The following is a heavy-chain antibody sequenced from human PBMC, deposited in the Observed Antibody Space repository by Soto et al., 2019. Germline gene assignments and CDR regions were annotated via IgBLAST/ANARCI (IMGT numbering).Heavy chain of an antibody. Sequence: ASVKVSCKASGYTFNEYAMHWVRQAPGQRLEWMGWINTGNDNKKYSQKFQGRVTITRDTSASTAYMELSSLRSEDTAVYYCSRATHIFTGSPRPPPDYYYGMDVWGQGTTVTVS. D-gene: IGHD3-9*01. J-gene: IGHJ6*02. CDR3: SRATHIFTGSPRPPPDYYYGMDV. CDR1: GYTFNEYA. V-gene: IGHV1-3*04. CDR2: INTGNDNK.